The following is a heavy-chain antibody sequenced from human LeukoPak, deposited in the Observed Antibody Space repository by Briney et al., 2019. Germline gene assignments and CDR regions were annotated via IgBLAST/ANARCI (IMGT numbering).Heavy chain of an antibody. D-gene: IGHD6-13*01. Sequence: ASVKVSCKASGYTXTTYGISWVRQAPGQGLEWMGWISTYNGNPTYVQNLQGRVTMTTDTSTSTAYMELRSLRSDDTAVYYCARDSGRIAANFDYWGQGTLVTVSS. CDR2: ISTYNGNP. V-gene: IGHV1-18*01. J-gene: IGHJ4*02. CDR3: ARDSGRIAANFDY. CDR1: GYTXTTYG.